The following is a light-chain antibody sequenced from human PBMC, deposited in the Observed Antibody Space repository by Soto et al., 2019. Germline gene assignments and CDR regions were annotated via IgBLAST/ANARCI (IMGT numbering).Light chain of an antibody. V-gene: IGKV1-9*01. J-gene: IGKJ1*01. CDR3: QHLNPCPPRT. CDR2: SAS. Sequence: DIQLTQSPSFLSASVGDRVTITCRASHRIATYLAWYQQHPGKAPKLLIYSASTLETVVPSRFSGSGSGTDFTLTIRNLQPADFATYYCQHLNPCPPRTFGQGTQVEIK. CDR1: HRIATY.